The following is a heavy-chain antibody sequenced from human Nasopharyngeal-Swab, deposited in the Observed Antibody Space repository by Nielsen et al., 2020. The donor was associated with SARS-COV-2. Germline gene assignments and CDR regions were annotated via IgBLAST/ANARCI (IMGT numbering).Heavy chain of an antibody. CDR3: ARGRLYYDFWSGYWFDP. CDR2: INHSGST. J-gene: IGHJ5*02. V-gene: IGHV4-34*01. CDR1: GGSFSGYY. D-gene: IGHD3-3*01. Sequence: SETLSLTCAVYGGSFSGYYWSWIRQPPGKGLEWIGEINHSGSTNYSPSLKSRVTISVDTSKNQFSLKLSSVTAADTAVYYCARGRLYYDFWSGYWFDPWGQRTLVTVSS.